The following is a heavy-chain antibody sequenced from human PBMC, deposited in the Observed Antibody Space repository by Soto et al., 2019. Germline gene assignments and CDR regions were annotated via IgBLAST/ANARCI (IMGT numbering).Heavy chain of an antibody. CDR1: GFGVSSNY. CDR3: ARDIACSSSSCQGDNFDI. CDR2: IYSGGGT. D-gene: IGHD2-2*01. V-gene: IGHV3-53*01. Sequence: WGSLRLSCEASGFGVSSNYIYLFGHSPFTWLEWVSLIYSGGGTHYADFANGRFIISRDTSRNTLHLQMDNLRAEDTAIYYCARDIACSSSSCQGDNFDIWGRGTMVTVSS. J-gene: IGHJ3*02.